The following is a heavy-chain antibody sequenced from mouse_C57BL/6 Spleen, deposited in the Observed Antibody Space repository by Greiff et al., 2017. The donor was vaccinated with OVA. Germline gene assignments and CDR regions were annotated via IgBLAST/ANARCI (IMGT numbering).Heavy chain of an antibody. D-gene: IGHD1-1*01. CDR2: IHPNSGST. Sequence: LQQPGAELVKPGASVKLSCKASGYTFTSYWMHWVKQRPGQGLEWIGMIHPNSGSTNYNEKFKSKATLTVGKSSSTAYMQLSSLTSEDSAAYYCARVFISHPMDYWGQGTSVTVSS. V-gene: IGHV1-64*01. J-gene: IGHJ4*01. CDR3: ARVFISHPMDY. CDR1: GYTFTSYW.